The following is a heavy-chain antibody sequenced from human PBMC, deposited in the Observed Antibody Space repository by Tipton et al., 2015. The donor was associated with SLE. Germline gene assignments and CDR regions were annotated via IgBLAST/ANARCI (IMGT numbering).Heavy chain of an antibody. CDR1: GGSFSGYY. V-gene: IGHV4-34*01. CDR3: ARGAVTTRGFDY. D-gene: IGHD4-17*01. J-gene: IGHJ4*02. Sequence: TLSLTCAVYGGSFSGYYWSWIRQPPGKGLEWIGEINHSGSTNYNPSLKSRVTISVDTSKNQFSLKLSSVTAADTAVYYCARGAVTTRGFDYWSQGTLVTVSS. CDR2: INHSGST.